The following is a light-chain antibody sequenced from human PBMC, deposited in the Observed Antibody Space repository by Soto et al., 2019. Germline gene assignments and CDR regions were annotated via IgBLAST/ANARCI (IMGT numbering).Light chain of an antibody. CDR2: KAS. CDR1: QTISSW. Sequence: DIQMKQSPSTLSGSVGDRVTITCRAGQTISSWLAWYQQKPGKAPKLLIYKASTLKSGVPSRFSGSGSGTEFTLTISSLQPDDFATYYCQHYNSYSEAFGQGTKVDIK. CDR3: QHYNSYSEA. V-gene: IGKV1-5*03. J-gene: IGKJ1*01.